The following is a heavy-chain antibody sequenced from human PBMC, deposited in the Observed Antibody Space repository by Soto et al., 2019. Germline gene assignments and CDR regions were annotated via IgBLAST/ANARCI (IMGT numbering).Heavy chain of an antibody. Sequence: QVQLVQSGAEVKKPGSSVKVSCKASGGTFSRYAISWVRQAPGQGLEWMGGIIPIFGTANYAQKFQGRVTITADESTSTAYMELRSLRSEDTAVYYCARTRLPNIVGATTSGWFDPWGQGTLVTVSS. CDR2: IIPIFGTA. CDR3: ARTRLPNIVGATTSGWFDP. J-gene: IGHJ5*02. V-gene: IGHV1-69*01. CDR1: GGTFSRYA. D-gene: IGHD1-26*01.